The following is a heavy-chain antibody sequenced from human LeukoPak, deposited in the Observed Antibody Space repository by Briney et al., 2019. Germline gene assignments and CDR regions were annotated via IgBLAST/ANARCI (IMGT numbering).Heavy chain of an antibody. V-gene: IGHV1-2*02. J-gene: IGHJ6*03. CDR1: GYTFTGYY. Sequence: ASVKVSCKASGYTFTGYYMHWVRQAPGQGLEWMGWINPNSGGTNYAQKFQDRATMTRDTSISTAYLELSSLRSDDTAVYYCARGVVAATFYYYMDVWGKGTTVTVSS. D-gene: IGHD2-15*01. CDR2: INPNSGGT. CDR3: ARGVVAATFYYYMDV.